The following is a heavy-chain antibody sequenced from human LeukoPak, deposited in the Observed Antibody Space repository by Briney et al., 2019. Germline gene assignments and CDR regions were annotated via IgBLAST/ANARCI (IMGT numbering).Heavy chain of an antibody. D-gene: IGHD2-2*01. V-gene: IGHV3-21*04. Sequence: GGSLRLSCAASGFTFSSYSMNWVRQAPGKGLEWVSSISSSSSYIYYADSVKGRFTISRDNAKNSLYLQMNSLRAEDTAVYYCARPTSLGYCSSTSCSKEYSSYYMDVWGKGTTVTVSS. CDR3: ARPTSLGYCSSTSCSKEYSSYYMDV. CDR2: ISSSSSYI. J-gene: IGHJ6*03. CDR1: GFTFSSYS.